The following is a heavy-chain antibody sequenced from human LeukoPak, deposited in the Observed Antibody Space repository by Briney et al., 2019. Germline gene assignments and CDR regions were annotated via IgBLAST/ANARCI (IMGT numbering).Heavy chain of an antibody. V-gene: IGHV3-30-3*01. CDR3: ARAVSESGIAAAGIGY. D-gene: IGHD6-13*01. Sequence: GGSLRLSCAASGFTFSSYAMRWVRQAPGKGLEWVAVISYDGSNKYYADSVKGRFTISRDNSKNTLYLQMNSLRAEDTAVYYCARAVSESGIAAAGIGYWGQGTLVTVSS. CDR1: GFTFSSYA. J-gene: IGHJ4*02. CDR2: ISYDGSNK.